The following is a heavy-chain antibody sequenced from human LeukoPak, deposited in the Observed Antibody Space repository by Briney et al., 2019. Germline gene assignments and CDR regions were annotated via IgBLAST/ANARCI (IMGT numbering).Heavy chain of an antibody. Sequence: PGRSLRLSCAASGFTFSSYGMHWVRQAPGKGLEWVAVIWYDGSNKYYADSVKGRFTISRDNSKNTLYLQMSSLRAEDTAVYYCARESGAARDFDYWGQGTLVTVSS. CDR3: ARESGAARDFDY. D-gene: IGHD6-6*01. J-gene: IGHJ4*02. V-gene: IGHV3-33*01. CDR2: IWYDGSNK. CDR1: GFTFSSYG.